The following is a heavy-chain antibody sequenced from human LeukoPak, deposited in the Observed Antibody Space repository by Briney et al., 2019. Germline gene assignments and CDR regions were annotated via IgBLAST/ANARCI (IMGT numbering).Heavy chain of an antibody. CDR2: TRNRANSYST. Sequence: GGSLRLSCAASGFTFSDYYMDWVRQAPGKGLEWVARTRNRANSYSTEYAASVKGRFTISRDESQNSLYLQMNSLRAEDTAVYYCAREGRGQNWGDFDYWGQGTLVTVSS. D-gene: IGHD7-27*01. CDR1: GFTFSDYY. CDR3: AREGRGQNWGDFDY. J-gene: IGHJ4*02. V-gene: IGHV3-72*01.